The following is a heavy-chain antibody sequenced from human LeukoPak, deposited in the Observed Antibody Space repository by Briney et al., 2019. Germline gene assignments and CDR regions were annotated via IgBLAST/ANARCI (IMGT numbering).Heavy chain of an antibody. D-gene: IGHD6-13*01. CDR3: ASSSLDSSSWYFGY. J-gene: IGHJ4*02. CDR2: ISYDGSNK. CDR1: GFTFSSYA. Sequence: HPGGSLRLSCAASGFTFSSYAMHWVRQAPGKGLEWVAVISYDGSNKYYADSVKGRFTISRDNSKNTLYLQMNSPRAEDTAVYYCASSSLDSSSWYFGYWGQGTLVTVSS. V-gene: IGHV3-30-3*01.